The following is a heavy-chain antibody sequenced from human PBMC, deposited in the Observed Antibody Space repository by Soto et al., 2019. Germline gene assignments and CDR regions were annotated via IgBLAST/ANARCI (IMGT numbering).Heavy chain of an antibody. CDR3: AKARYDFWSGYLAPSPYGMDV. CDR2: IQSGGTT. V-gene: IGHV3-66*01. CDR1: GFTVSSKY. J-gene: IGHJ6*04. Sequence: PGGSLRLSCAASGFTVSSKYMTWVRQAPGKGLEWVSLIQSGGTTYYADSVKGRFTISRDTSKNTLHLQMNSLRAEDTAVYYCAKARYDFWSGYLAPSPYGMDVWGKGTTVTVSS. D-gene: IGHD3-3*01.